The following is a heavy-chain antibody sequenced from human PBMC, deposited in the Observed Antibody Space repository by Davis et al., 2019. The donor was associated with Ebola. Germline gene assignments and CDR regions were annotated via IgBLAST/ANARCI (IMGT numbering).Heavy chain of an antibody. CDR3: ARGEMATGYYFDY. Sequence: GESLKISCAASGFTFDSYTMTWVRQAPGKGLEWVSSISGASLSTYYADSVKGRFTISRDNAKNSLYLQMNSLRAEDTAVYYCARGEMATGYYFDYWGQGTLVTVSS. J-gene: IGHJ4*02. CDR2: ISGASLST. CDR1: GFTFDSYT. V-gene: IGHV3-21*01. D-gene: IGHD5-24*01.